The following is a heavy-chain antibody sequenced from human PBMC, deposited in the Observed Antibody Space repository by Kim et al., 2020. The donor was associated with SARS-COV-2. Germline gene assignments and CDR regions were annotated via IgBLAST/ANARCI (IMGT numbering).Heavy chain of an antibody. CDR2: IYGDDDK. CDR1: GFSLSSSGVG. CDR3: AHGETSSWSHHFQH. V-gene: IGHV2-5*02. Sequence: SGPTLVNPTQTLTLTCTFSGFSLSSSGVGVGWIRQPPGKALEWLALIYGDDDKRYRPRLNSRLIITKDTSKNQVVLTMTNMDPVDTATYYCAHGETSSWSHHFQHWGQGTLVTVSS. D-gene: IGHD6-13*01. J-gene: IGHJ1*01.